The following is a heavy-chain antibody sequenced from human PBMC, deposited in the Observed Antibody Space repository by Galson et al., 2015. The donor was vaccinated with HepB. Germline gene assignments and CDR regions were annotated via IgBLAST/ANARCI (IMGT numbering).Heavy chain of an antibody. V-gene: IGHV4-31*03. CDR3: ARAYCSSTSCYRSPISNWFDP. CDR1: GGSISSGGYY. CDR2: IYYSGNT. D-gene: IGHD2-2*01. Sequence: TLSLTCTVSGGSISSGGYYWSWIRQHPGKGLEWIGYIYYSGNTYYNPSLKSRVTISLDTFNNQFSLKLSSVTAADTAVYYCARAYCSSTSCYRSPISNWFDPWGQGTLVTVSS. J-gene: IGHJ5*02.